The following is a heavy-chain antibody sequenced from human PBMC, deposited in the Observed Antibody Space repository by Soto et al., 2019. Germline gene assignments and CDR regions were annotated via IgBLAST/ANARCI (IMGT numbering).Heavy chain of an antibody. J-gene: IGHJ5*02. CDR2: IIPILGIA. CDR1: GGTFSSYT. Sequence: SVKVSCKASGGTFSSYTISWARQAPGQGLEWMGRIIPILGIANYAQKFQGRVTITADKSTSTAYMELSSLRSEDTAVYYCARLPATVTTNNWFDPWGQGTLVTVSS. CDR3: ARLPATVTTNNWFDP. V-gene: IGHV1-69*02. D-gene: IGHD4-17*01.